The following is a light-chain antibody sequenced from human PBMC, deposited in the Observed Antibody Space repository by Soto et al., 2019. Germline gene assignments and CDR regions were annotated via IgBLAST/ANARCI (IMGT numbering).Light chain of an antibody. Sequence: QSVLTQPASVSGSPGQSITISCTGTSSDVGGYNYVSWFQQHPGKAPKLMIYEVSNRPSGVSNRFSGSRSGNTASLTISGPQSEDEAEYYCNSYTNNNTFVFGTGTKLTVL. CDR3: NSYTNNNTFV. J-gene: IGLJ1*01. CDR2: EVS. CDR1: SSDVGGYNY. V-gene: IGLV2-14*01.